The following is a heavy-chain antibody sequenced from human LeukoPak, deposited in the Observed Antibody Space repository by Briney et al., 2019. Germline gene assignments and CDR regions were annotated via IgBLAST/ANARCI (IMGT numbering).Heavy chain of an antibody. CDR3: ARAEASVTAFDF. J-gene: IGHJ4*02. CDR2: ISSRSDYI. D-gene: IGHD2-21*02. V-gene: IGHV3-21*01. CDR1: GFTFDGYT. Sequence: GGSLKLSCAASGFTFDGYTMNWVRQAPGKGLEWVASISSRSDYIYYADSVRGRFTVSRENAKNSLSLQMNTLRAEDTATYYCARAEASVTAFDFWGQGTLVTVSS.